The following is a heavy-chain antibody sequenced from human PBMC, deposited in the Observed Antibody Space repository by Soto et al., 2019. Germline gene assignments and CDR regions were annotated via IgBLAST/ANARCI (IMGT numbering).Heavy chain of an antibody. CDR1: GFTFSSYA. J-gene: IGHJ4*02. Sequence: QVQLVESGGGVVQPGRSLRLSCAASGFTFSSYAMHWVRQAPGKGLEWVAVISYDGSNKYYADSVKGRFTISRDNSKNTLYLQMNSLRAEDTAVYYCARDRWSVDYWGQGTLVTVSS. CDR2: ISYDGSNK. D-gene: IGHD3-16*02. CDR3: ARDRWSVDY. V-gene: IGHV3-30-3*01.